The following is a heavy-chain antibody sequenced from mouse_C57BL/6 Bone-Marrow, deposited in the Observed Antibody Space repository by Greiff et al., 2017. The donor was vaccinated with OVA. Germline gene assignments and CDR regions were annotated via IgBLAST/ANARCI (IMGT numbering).Heavy chain of an antibody. CDR1: GFTFSDAW. D-gene: IGHD1-1*01. CDR2: IRNKANNHAT. Sequence: EVKLEESGGGLVQPGGSMKLSCAASGFTFSDAWMDWVRQSPEKGLEWVAEIRNKANNHATYYAESVKGRFTISRDDSKSSVYLQMNSLRAEDTGIYYCTRVGDYYYWYFDVWGTGTTVTVSS. V-gene: IGHV6-6*01. CDR3: TRVGDYYYWYFDV. J-gene: IGHJ1*03.